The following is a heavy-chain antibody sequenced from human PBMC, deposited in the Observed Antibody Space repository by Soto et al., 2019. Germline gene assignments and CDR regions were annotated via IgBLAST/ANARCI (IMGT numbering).Heavy chain of an antibody. D-gene: IGHD3-10*01. CDR3: AGATGADKVDY. J-gene: IGHJ4*02. CDR2: IKEDGSER. Sequence: EVQLVESGGGLVQPGGSLRLSCAASGFTFSSYSMSWVRQAPGKGLEWVANIKEDGSERYYVDSVRGRFTFSRDNAKNSLCLQMNSLGGEDTAVYYCAGATGADKVDYGGQGPLFTVSS. CDR1: GFTFSSYS. V-gene: IGHV3-7*04.